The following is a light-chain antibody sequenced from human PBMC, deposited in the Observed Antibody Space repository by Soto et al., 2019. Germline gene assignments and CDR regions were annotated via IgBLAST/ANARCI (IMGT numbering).Light chain of an antibody. V-gene: IGKV2-28*01. J-gene: IGKJ1*01. Sequence: DIVMTQSPLSLPVTPGEPASISCRSSQSLLHSNGYNYLDWYLQKPGQSPQLLIYLGSHRASGVPDRFSGSGSGTDFTLKISRVEDEDVGLYYCMQALQTPLTLGRGTKVDIK. CDR2: LGS. CDR3: MQALQTPLT. CDR1: QSLLHSNGYNY.